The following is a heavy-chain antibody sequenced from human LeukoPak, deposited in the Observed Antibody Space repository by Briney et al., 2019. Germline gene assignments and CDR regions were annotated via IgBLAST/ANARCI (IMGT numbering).Heavy chain of an antibody. J-gene: IGHJ6*03. CDR3: AKEIKGYCSSTSCYGDGYYYYYMDV. CDR2: ISGSGGST. D-gene: IGHD2-2*01. CDR1: GFTFSSYA. V-gene: IGHV3-23*01. Sequence: PGGSLRLSCAASGFTFSSYAMSWVRQAPGKGLEWVSAISGSGGSTYYADSVKGRFTISRDNSKNTLYLQMNSLRAEDTAVYYCAKEIKGYCSSTSCYGDGYYYYYMDVWGKGTTVTVSS.